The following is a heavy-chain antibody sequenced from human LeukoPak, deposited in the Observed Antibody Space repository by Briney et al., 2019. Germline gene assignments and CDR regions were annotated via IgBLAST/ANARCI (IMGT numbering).Heavy chain of an antibody. J-gene: IGHJ4*02. D-gene: IGHD3-22*01. V-gene: IGHV4-59*01. CDR2: IYYSGST. CDR3: ARETIDSSGYFDY. Sequence: PSETLSLTCTVSGGSISSYYWSWIRQPPGKGLEWIGYIYYSGSTNYNPSLKSRVTISVDTSKNQFSLKLSSVSAADPAVYYCARETIDSSGYFDYWGQGTLVTVSS. CDR1: GGSISSYY.